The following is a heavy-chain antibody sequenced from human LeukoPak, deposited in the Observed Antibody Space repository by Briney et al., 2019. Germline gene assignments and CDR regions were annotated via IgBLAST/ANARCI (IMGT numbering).Heavy chain of an antibody. V-gene: IGHV1-18*01. CDR3: ARDRRILEWLFTFDY. CDR2: IGAYNGNT. J-gene: IGHJ4*02. D-gene: IGHD3-3*01. Sequence: ASVKVSFKAAGYTFTSYGISLVRQAPGQGLEWMGWIGAYNGNTNYAQELQGRVTMTTDTSTSTAYLELRSLRSDDTAVYYCARDRRILEWLFTFDYWGQGTLVTVSS. CDR1: GYTFTSYG.